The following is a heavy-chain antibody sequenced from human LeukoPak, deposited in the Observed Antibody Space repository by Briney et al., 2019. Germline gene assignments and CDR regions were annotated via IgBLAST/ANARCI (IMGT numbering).Heavy chain of an antibody. CDR1: RFTFSSYE. V-gene: IGHV3-48*03. D-gene: IGHD3-22*01. CDR2: FSSGGSTI. J-gene: IGHJ6*03. Sequence: GGSLRHSCVPPRFTFSSYERHWVRPAPGRGRDRVSYFSSGGSTIYYADSVKGRFTSSRNNAKNSLYLQMTSLRAEDTAVYYCAPIGAVITRLYYMDVWGKGTTVIVSS. CDR3: APIGAVITRLYYMDV.